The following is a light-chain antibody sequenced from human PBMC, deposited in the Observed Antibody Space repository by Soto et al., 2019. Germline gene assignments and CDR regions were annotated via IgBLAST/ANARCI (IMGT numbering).Light chain of an antibody. V-gene: IGLV2-23*01. Sequence: QSVLTQPASVSGSPGQSITISCTGTSSDVGSYNLVSWYQQLPGKAPKLMIYEGNKRPSGVSNRFSGSKSGNTASLTISGLQAEDEAEYYCCSYAGRSTYVFGTGTKLTVL. J-gene: IGLJ1*01. CDR1: SSDVGSYNL. CDR2: EGN. CDR3: CSYAGRSTYV.